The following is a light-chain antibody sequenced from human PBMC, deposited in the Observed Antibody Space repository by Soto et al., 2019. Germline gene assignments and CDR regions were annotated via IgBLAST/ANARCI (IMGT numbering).Light chain of an antibody. CDR2: WAS. CDR1: QSVLYTSNNKNY. CDR3: QQHYNPPYT. Sequence: DIVMTQSPDSLAVSLGERATINCKSSQSVLYTSNNKNYLAWYQQKPGQPPKLLIYWASTRESGVPDRFSGSGSGTDFTLTISSLRAEDVAVYYCQQHYNPPYTFDQGAKLEIK. J-gene: IGKJ2*01. V-gene: IGKV4-1*01.